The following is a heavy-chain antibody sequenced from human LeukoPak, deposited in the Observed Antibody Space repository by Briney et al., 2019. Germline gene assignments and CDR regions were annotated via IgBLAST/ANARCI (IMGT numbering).Heavy chain of an antibody. D-gene: IGHD4-23*01. V-gene: IGHV3-74*01. CDR1: GFTFSSYW. J-gene: IGHJ4*02. Sequence: PGGSLRLSCAASGFTFSSYWMHWVRQAPGKGLVWVSRINSDGSSTSYADSVKGRFTVSRDNAKNTLYLQMNSLRAEDTAVYYCAREDGGNYLDYWGQGTLVTVSS. CDR2: INSDGSST. CDR3: AREDGGNYLDY.